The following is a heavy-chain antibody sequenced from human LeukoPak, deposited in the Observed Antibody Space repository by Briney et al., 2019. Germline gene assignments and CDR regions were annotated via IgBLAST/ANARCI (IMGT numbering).Heavy chain of an antibody. V-gene: IGHV4-34*01. CDR3: ARGYSYSYMDV. Sequence: SETLSLTCAVYGGSFSGYYWSWIRQPPGKGLEWIGEINHSGSTNYNPSLKSRVTISVDTSKNQFSLKLSSVTAADTAVYYCARGYSYSYMDVWGKGTTVTVSS. D-gene: IGHD5-18*01. J-gene: IGHJ6*03. CDR1: GGSFSGYY. CDR2: INHSGST.